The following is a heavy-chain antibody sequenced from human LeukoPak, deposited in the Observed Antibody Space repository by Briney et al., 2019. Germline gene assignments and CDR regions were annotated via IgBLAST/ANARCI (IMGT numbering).Heavy chain of an antibody. CDR3: ARDSLIPLWSGYYVNWFDP. Sequence: ASVKVSCKASGYTFTSYGISWVRQAPGRGLEWMGWISAYNGNTNYAQKLQGRVTMTTDTSTSTAYMELRSLRSDDTAVYYCARDSLIPLWSGYYVNWFDPWGQGTLVTVSS. CDR1: GYTFTSYG. D-gene: IGHD3-3*01. V-gene: IGHV1-18*01. J-gene: IGHJ5*02. CDR2: ISAYNGNT.